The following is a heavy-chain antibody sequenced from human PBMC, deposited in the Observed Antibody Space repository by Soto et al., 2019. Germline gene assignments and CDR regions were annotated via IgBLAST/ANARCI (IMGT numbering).Heavy chain of an antibody. CDR3: AKGRPYRGLRLGELSLCDY. D-gene: IGHD3-16*02. V-gene: IGHV3-23*01. CDR2: ISGSGGST. J-gene: IGHJ4*02. CDR1: GFTFSSYA. Sequence: GGSLILSCAASGFTFSSYAMSWVRQAPGKGLEWVSAISGSGGSTYYADSVKGRFTISRDNSKNTLYLQMNSLRAEDTAVYYCAKGRPYRGLRLGELSLCDYWGQGTLVTVSS.